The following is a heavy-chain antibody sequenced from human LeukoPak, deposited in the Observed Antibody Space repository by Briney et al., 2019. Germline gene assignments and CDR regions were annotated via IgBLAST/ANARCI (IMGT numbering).Heavy chain of an antibody. CDR3: ASLGNTGSDWLNWFDP. J-gene: IGHJ5*02. Sequence: ASVKVSCKVSGYTLTELSMHWVRQAPGKGLEWMGGFDPEDGETIYAQKFQGRATMTEDTSTDTAYMELSSLRSEDTAVYYCASLGNTGSDWLNWFDPWGQGTLVTVSS. V-gene: IGHV1-24*01. CDR1: GYTLTELS. CDR2: FDPEDGET. D-gene: IGHD3-9*01.